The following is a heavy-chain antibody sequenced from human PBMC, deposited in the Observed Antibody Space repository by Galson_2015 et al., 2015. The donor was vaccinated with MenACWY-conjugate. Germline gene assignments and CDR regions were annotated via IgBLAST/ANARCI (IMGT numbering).Heavy chain of an antibody. CDR1: GFTFSRYS. V-gene: IGHV3-48*01. Sequence: SLRLSCAASGFTFSRYSMNWVRQAPGKGLEWVSYISSSSSTIYYADSVKGRFTISRDNAKNSLYLQMNSLRAEDTAVYYCARIEGYYGSGSDYWGQGTLVTVSS. CDR2: ISSSSSTI. D-gene: IGHD3-10*01. J-gene: IGHJ4*02. CDR3: ARIEGYYGSGSDY.